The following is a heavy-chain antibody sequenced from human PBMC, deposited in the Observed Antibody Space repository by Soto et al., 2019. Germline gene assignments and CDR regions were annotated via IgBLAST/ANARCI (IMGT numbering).Heavy chain of an antibody. J-gene: IGHJ4*02. CDR1: GYSLTGTS. CDR2: FDPEDAET. Sequence: QVHLVQSGAEVKTPGASVKVSCKVSGYSLTGTSMHWVRQSPGKGPEWMGGFDPEDAETFYAQKFQGRVTMTEDSSTDTAYMELTNLTSADTAIYFCTSLNPYIDIWGQGTPVTVSS. CDR3: TSLNPYIDI. V-gene: IGHV1-24*01.